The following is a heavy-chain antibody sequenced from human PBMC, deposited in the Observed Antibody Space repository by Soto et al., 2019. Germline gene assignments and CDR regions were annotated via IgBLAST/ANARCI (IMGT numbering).Heavy chain of an antibody. CDR1: GFTFSSYV. V-gene: IGHV3-33*01. Sequence: PGGSMRLSCAASGFTFSSYVMHWVRQAPGKGLEWVAVIWYDGSNKYYADSVKGRFTISRDNSKNTLYLQMNSLRAEDTAVYYCAISHRTRGYSYGYYYYYGMDVWGQATTVTVSS. J-gene: IGHJ6*02. D-gene: IGHD5-18*01. CDR3: AISHRTRGYSYGYYYYYGMDV. CDR2: IWYDGSNK.